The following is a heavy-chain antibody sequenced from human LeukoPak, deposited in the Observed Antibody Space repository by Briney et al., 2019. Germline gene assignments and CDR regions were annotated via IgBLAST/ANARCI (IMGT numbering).Heavy chain of an antibody. D-gene: IGHD3-22*01. Sequence: SETLSLTCTVSGGSISSSSYYWGWIRQPPGKGLEWIGSIYYSGSTYYNPSLKSRVTISVDTSKTQFSLKLSSVTAADTAVYYCARLEKHDKGGYFDYWGQGTLVTVSS. J-gene: IGHJ4*02. CDR3: ARLEKHDKGGYFDY. CDR1: GGSISSSSYY. CDR2: IYYSGST. V-gene: IGHV4-39*01.